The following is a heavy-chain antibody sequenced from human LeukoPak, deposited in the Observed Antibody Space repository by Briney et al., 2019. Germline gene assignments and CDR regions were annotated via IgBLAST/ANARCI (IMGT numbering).Heavy chain of an antibody. D-gene: IGHD3/OR15-3a*01. CDR2: MNLDGREK. J-gene: IGHJ4*02. CDR3: ARDDGFSSYSY. Sequence: PGGSLRLSCPASGFTFSSYWMTWVRQAPGKGLEWVANMNLDGREKYYVDSVKGRFTISRDNAKNSLYLQMNSLTAEDTAVYYCARDDGFSSYSYWGQGALVTVSS. V-gene: IGHV3-7*01. CDR1: GFTFSSYW.